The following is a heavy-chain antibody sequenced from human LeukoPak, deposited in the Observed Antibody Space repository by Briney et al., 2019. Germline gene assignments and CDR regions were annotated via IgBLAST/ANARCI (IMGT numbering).Heavy chain of an antibody. D-gene: IGHD3-22*01. V-gene: IGHV3-20*04. Sequence: GGSLTLSCAASGFTFDDYAMRWVRQAPGQGLEWVSGVNWNGGSTGYADSGKGRFTISRDNAKNSLYLQMNSLRAEDTALYYCASVGYDSSGYYYVDYWGQGSLVTASS. CDR2: VNWNGGST. J-gene: IGHJ4*02. CDR3: ASVGYDSSGYYYVDY. CDR1: GFTFDDYA.